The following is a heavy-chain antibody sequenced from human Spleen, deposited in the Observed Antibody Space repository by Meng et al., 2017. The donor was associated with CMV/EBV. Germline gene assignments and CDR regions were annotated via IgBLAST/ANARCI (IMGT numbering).Heavy chain of an antibody. D-gene: IGHD1-26*01. Sequence: SFNDDYWNWIRPSPGKGLEWIGEINHSGITKYNPSLKSRVNLSVDTSKNQISLRLSSVTAADTAIYYCARGRKRMLSGTYFLGYLDSWGQGTLVTVSS. CDR2: INHSGIT. J-gene: IGHJ4*02. CDR1: SFNDDY. CDR3: ARGRKRMLSGTYFLGYLDS. V-gene: IGHV4-34*01.